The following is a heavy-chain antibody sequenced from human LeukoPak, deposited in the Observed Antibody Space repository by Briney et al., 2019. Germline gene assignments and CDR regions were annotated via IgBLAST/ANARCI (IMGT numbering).Heavy chain of an antibody. CDR3: ARGFDSPMDV. Sequence: GGSLRLSSAAPGFTFSSYTIHWVRQAPGRGLEFVSAIRSNGVSTYYADSVKGRFTISRDNSKNTLYLQMGSLKTDDMAVYYCARGFDSPMDVWGKGTTVTVSS. D-gene: IGHD3-9*01. V-gene: IGHV3-64*02. CDR1: GFTFSSYT. J-gene: IGHJ6*03. CDR2: IRSNGVST.